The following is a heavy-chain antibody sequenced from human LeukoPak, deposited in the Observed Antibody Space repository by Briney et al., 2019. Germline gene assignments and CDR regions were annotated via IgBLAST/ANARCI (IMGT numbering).Heavy chain of an antibody. D-gene: IGHD5-18*01. V-gene: IGHV1-2*04. CDR2: INPNSGGT. CDR3: ARGAIQLWLIGGGYFDY. CDR1: GYTFTVYY. Sequence: ASVSVSSKASGYTFTVYYMHWVRQAPGQGLEWMGWINPNSGGTNYAQKFQGWVTMTRDTSISTAYMELSRLRSDDTAVYYCARGAIQLWLIGGGYFDYWGQGTLVTVSS. J-gene: IGHJ4*02.